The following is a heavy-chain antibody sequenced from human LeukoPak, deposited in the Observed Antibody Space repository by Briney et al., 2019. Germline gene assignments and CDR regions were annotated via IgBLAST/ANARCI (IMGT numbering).Heavy chain of an antibody. CDR3: ARSYGSGSYFDY. D-gene: IGHD3-10*01. Sequence: PSETLSLTCTVSGGSISGYYWSWIRRPPGKGLEWIGYIHYSGSTHYNPSLKSRVTISVDTSKNQFSLRLSSVTAADTAVYYCARSYGSGSYFDYWGQGTLVTVSS. CDR1: GGSISGYY. J-gene: IGHJ4*02. CDR2: IHYSGST. V-gene: IGHV4-59*08.